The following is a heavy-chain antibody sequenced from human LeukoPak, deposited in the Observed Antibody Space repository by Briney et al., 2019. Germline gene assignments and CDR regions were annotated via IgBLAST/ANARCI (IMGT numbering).Heavy chain of an antibody. D-gene: IGHD3-10*01. CDR2: IYYSGST. J-gene: IGHJ5*02. Sequence: PSETLSLTCTVSGGSISSYYWSWIRQPPGKGLEWIGYIYYSGSTNHNPSLKSRVTISVDTSKNQFSLKLSSVTAADTAVYYCARGAQVRGVITWGQGTLVTVSS. CDR3: ARGAQVRGVIT. CDR1: GGSISSYY. V-gene: IGHV4-59*08.